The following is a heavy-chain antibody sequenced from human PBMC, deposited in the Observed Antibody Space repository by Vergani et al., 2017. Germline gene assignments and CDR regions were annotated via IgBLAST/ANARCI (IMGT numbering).Heavy chain of an antibody. CDR3: ARDDERYCSGGSCYAYYGMDV. CDR2: IYSGGST. D-gene: IGHD2-15*01. Sequence: VQLVESGGGVVQPGRSLRLSCAASGFTVSSNYMSWVRQAPGKGLEWVSVIYSGGSTYYADSVKGRFTISRDNSKNTLYLQMNSLRAEDTAVYYCARDDERYCSGGSCYAYYGMDVWGQGTTVTVSS. CDR1: GFTVSSNY. J-gene: IGHJ6*02. V-gene: IGHV3-66*02.